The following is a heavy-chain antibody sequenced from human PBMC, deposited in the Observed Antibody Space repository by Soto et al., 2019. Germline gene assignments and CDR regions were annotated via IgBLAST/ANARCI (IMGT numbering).Heavy chain of an antibody. CDR2: INHRGSL. D-gene: IGHD1-1*01. J-gene: IGHJ6*02. Sequence: QVQLQESGPGLVKPSQTLSLTCTVKGGSMTRGDQYWTWIRHRPGEGLEWFGYINHRGSLYYNPSLKSRVSMSVDTSKNQCALNLSSVTAADTAVDYCARELPQRQGRNMDVWGQGTTVTVSS. V-gene: IGHV4-31*03. CDR1: GGSMTRGDQY. CDR3: ARELPQRQGRNMDV.